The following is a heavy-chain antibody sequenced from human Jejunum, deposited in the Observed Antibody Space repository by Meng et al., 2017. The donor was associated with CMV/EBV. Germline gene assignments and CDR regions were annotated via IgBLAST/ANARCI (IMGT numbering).Heavy chain of an antibody. V-gene: IGHV4-4*07. CDR1: CDSISTHY. J-gene: IGHJ2*01. Sequence: QVHVPEPGPGLGDPAETLPVTCTVSCDSISTHYWRWIRQPAGRGLESIGRSGNGGETYYNPSLNSRVTVSIDTSKNQFSLTLTSVTAADTAVYYCARDSQGRDPWYFDLWGPGTLVTVSS. CDR2: SGNGGET. CDR3: ARDSQGRDPWYFDL.